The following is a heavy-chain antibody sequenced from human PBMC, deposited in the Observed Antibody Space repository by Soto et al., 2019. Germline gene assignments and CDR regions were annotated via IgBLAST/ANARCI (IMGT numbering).Heavy chain of an antibody. D-gene: IGHD3-10*01. Sequence: QVQLVESGGGVVQPGRSLRLSCAASGFTFSNFGMHWVRQAPGKGLEWVAVISYDGSNKYYADSVKGRFTISRDNSKNTLYRQMNSLRAGDTAVYYCARATSSLWFGELNLDYWGQGTLVTVSS. CDR3: ARATSSLWFGELNLDY. CDR1: GFTFSNFG. J-gene: IGHJ4*02. V-gene: IGHV3-30*03. CDR2: ISYDGSNK.